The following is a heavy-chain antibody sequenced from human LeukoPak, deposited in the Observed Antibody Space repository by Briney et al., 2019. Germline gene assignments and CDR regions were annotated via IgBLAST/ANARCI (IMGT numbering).Heavy chain of an antibody. CDR3: ARGPYSSNWYVDY. Sequence: GGSLRLSCAASGFTLSSYEVNWVRLAPGKGLEWISYISRTGNSIYYADSVKGRFTISRDSAKNSLYLQMNSLRAEDTAVYYCARGPYSSNWYVDYWGQGTLVTVAS. V-gene: IGHV3-48*03. D-gene: IGHD6-13*01. J-gene: IGHJ4*02. CDR1: GFTLSSYE. CDR2: ISRTGNSI.